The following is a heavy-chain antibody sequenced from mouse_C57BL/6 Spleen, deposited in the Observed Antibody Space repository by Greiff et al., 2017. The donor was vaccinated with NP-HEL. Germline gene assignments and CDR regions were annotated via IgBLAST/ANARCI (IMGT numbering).Heavy chain of an antibody. CDR1: GYTFTDYY. D-gene: IGHD3-3*01. V-gene: IGHV1-26*01. CDR2: INPNNGGT. Sequence: VQLQQSGPELVKPGASVKISCKASGYTFTDYYMNWVKQSHGKSLEWIGAINPNNGGTSYNQKFKGKATLTVDKSSSTAYMELRSLTSEDSAVYYCARGDPFDYWGQGTTLTVSS. J-gene: IGHJ2*01. CDR3: ARGDPFDY.